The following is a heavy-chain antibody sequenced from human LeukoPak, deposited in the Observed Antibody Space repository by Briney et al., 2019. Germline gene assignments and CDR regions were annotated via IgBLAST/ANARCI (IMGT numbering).Heavy chain of an antibody. Sequence: GWSLRLSGASTGFYLRDYWMSAVHEAPGNGVDWEPNIQQISERRHYVDSVKGRFTITRDNDKNSLYLEMNSLSGEYTDVYYWARDGDLYGSETYYNGEGLGWNCFDHWGQGALVIVSS. D-gene: IGHD3-10*01. J-gene: IGHJ5*02. CDR3: ARDGDLYGSETYYNGEGLGWNCFDH. CDR2: IQQISERR. V-gene: IGHV3-7*01. CDR1: GFYLRDYW.